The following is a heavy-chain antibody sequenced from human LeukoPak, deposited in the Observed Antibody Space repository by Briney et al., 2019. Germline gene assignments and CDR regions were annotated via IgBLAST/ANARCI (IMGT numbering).Heavy chain of an antibody. D-gene: IGHD6-13*01. CDR3: ARHPSIAAAAYFDY. V-gene: IGHV4-4*02. CDR2: IYYSGST. CDR1: GGSISSSNW. J-gene: IGHJ4*02. Sequence: SGTLSLTCAVSGGSISSSNWWSWVRQPPGKGLGWIGSIYYSGSTYYNPSLKSRVTISVDTSKNQFSLKLSSVTAADTAVYYCARHPSIAAAAYFDYWGQGTLVTVSS.